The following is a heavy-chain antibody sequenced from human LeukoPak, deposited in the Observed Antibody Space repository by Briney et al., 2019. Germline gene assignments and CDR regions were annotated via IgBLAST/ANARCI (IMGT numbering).Heavy chain of an antibody. CDR3: ARGVTYDILTGYQNHYYYYYYYMDV. CDR2: IIPIFGTA. J-gene: IGHJ6*03. V-gene: IGHV1-69*13. CDR1: GGTFSSYA. D-gene: IGHD3-9*01. Sequence: TVKVSCKASGGTFSSYAISWVRQAPGQGLEWMGGIIPIFGTANYAQKFKGRVTITADESKSTAYMELSSLRSEDTAVYYCARGVTYDILTGYQNHYYYYYYYMDVWGKGTTVTISS.